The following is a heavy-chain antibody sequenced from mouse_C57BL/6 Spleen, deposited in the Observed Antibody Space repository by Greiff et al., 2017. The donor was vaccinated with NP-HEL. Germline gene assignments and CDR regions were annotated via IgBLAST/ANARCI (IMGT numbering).Heavy chain of an antibody. CDR3: ARYYDWYFDV. D-gene: IGHD1-1*01. J-gene: IGHJ1*03. V-gene: IGHV1-42*01. CDR1: GYSFTGYY. CDR2: INPSTGGT. Sequence: VQLQQSGPELVKPGASVKISCKASGYSFTGYYMNWVKQSPEKSLEWIGEINPSTGGTTYNQKFKAKATLTVDKSSSTAYMQLKSLTSEDSAVYYCARYYDWYFDVWGTGTTVTVSS.